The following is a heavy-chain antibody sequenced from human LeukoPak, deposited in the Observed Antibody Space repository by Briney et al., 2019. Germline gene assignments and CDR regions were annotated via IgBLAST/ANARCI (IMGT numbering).Heavy chain of an antibody. CDR3: ARARHVGTSLTIFGVVPSYAFDL. CDR2: IYYNGST. V-gene: IGHV4-59*01. CDR1: GDSMNSYY. J-gene: IGHJ3*01. Sequence: SETLSLTCSVSGDSMNSYYWSWIRQPPGKGLEWIGYIYYNGSTNYNPSLKSRVTISVDTSKNQFSLRLTSVNAADTAIYYCARARHVGTSLTIFGVVPSYAFDLWGQGTMVTVSS. D-gene: IGHD3-3*01.